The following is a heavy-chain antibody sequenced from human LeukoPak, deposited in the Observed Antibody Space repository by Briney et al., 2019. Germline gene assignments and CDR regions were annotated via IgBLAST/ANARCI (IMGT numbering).Heavy chain of an antibody. J-gene: IGHJ4*02. Sequence: GGSRRLSCAASGFTFDDYAMHWVRQAPGKGLEWVSGISWNSGSIGYADSVKVRFTISRGSAKNSLYLQLNSLRAEDTALYYCAKDKGPYGDYYFDYWGQGTLVTVSS. CDR1: GFTFDDYA. CDR3: AKDKGPYGDYYFDY. CDR2: ISWNSGSI. V-gene: IGHV3-9*01. D-gene: IGHD4-17*01.